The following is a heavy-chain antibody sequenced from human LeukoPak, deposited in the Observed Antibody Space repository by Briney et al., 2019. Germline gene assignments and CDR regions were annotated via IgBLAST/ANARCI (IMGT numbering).Heavy chain of an antibody. CDR3: ARDERYFDWLPTSFYGMDV. CDR2: INPNSGGT. CDR1: GYTFTGYY. V-gene: IGHV1-2*02. Sequence: ASVKVSCKASGYTFTGYYMHWVRQAPGQGLEGMGWINPNSGGTNYAQKFQGRVTMTRDTSISTAYMEQSRLRSDDTAVYYCARDERYFDWLPTSFYGMDVWGQGTTVTVSS. D-gene: IGHD3-9*01. J-gene: IGHJ6*02.